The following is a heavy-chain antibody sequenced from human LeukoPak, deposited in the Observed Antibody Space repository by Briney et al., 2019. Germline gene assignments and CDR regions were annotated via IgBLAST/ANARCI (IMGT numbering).Heavy chain of an antibody. J-gene: IGHJ4*02. Sequence: GESLKISCKGSGYSFTSYWIGWVRQMPGKGLEWMGIIYPGDSDTRYSPSFQGQVTISADKSISTAYLQWSSLKASDTAMYYCARNYYDSSGYPHGLDYWGQGTLVTVSS. CDR1: GYSFTSYW. D-gene: IGHD3-22*01. V-gene: IGHV5-51*01. CDR3: ARNYYDSSGYPHGLDY. CDR2: IYPGDSDT.